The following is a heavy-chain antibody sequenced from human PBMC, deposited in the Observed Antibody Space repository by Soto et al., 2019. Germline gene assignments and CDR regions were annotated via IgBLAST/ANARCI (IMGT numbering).Heavy chain of an antibody. Sequence: PGGPPRLSCAASGFTFTRVGTHLVRQTPGKGLEWVAVISYDGGNKYYADSVKGRFTISRDNSKNTLFLKMNSLRDEDMAVYFCAKIPRGDSYGSFFDSWAQGTLVTVSS. D-gene: IGHD5-18*01. CDR2: ISYDGGNK. CDR3: AKIPRGDSYGSFFDS. J-gene: IGHJ5*01. V-gene: IGHV3-30*18. CDR1: GFTFTRVG.